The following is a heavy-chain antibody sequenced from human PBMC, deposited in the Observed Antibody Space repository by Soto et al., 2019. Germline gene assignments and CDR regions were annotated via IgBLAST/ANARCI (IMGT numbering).Heavy chain of an antibody. CDR1: GYTFTSYD. CDR2: MHPNSGNT. D-gene: IGHD1-26*01. J-gene: IGHJ4*02. Sequence: QVQLVQSGAEVKRPGGSVKVSSKAPGYTFTSYDIYWVRQATGQGLEWMGWMHPNSGNTGYAQKFQGRVTMTRNTSITTAYMELSSLTSEDTAVYYCARGLSYRQDWGQGTLVTVSS. V-gene: IGHV1-8*01. CDR3: ARGLSYRQD.